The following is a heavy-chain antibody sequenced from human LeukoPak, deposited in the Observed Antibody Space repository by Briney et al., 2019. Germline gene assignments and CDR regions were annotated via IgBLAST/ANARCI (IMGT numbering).Heavy chain of an antibody. J-gene: IGHJ4*02. Sequence: SETLSLTCAVYGGSFSGYYWSWIRQPPGKGLEWIGEINHSGSTNYNPSLKSRVTISVDTSKNQFSLKLSPVTAADTAVYYCARGMDYVWGSYRRYFDYWGQGTLVTVSS. V-gene: IGHV4-34*01. CDR1: GGSFSGYY. D-gene: IGHD3-16*02. CDR2: INHSGST. CDR3: ARGMDYVWGSYRRYFDY.